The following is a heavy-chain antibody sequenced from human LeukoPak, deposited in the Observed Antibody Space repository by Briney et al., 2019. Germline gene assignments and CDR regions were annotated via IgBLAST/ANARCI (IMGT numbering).Heavy chain of an antibody. CDR1: GFTFSSYA. CDR3: AKDLYSSTQIRYFDY. Sequence: RSGGSLRLSCGASGFTFSSYAISWVRQAPGKGLEWVSAISGSGGSTYYADSVKGRFTISRDNSTNTLYLQMNSLRAEDTAVYYYAKDLYSSTQIRYFDYWGQGTLVTVSS. V-gene: IGHV3-23*01. CDR2: ISGSGGST. D-gene: IGHD6-19*01. J-gene: IGHJ4*02.